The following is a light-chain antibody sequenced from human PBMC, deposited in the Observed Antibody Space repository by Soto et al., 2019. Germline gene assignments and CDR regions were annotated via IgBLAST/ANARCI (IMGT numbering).Light chain of an antibody. CDR1: QSVWKNY. J-gene: IGKJ1*01. V-gene: IGKV3-20*01. CDR2: GAS. CDR3: QHYDGSVT. Sequence: NVLTQSPGTLSLSPGERATLSCRASQSVWKNYLAWYQQKPGQAPRLLIYGASSMATGTPDRFSGSGSGTDFTLTIDRLEREDVAVYYCQHYDGSVTFGQGTKVEIK.